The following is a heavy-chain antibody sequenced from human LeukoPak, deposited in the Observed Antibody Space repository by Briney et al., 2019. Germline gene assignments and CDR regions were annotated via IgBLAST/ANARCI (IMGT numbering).Heavy chain of an antibody. CDR1: GGTFSSYA. V-gene: IGHV1-69*06. D-gene: IGHD1-1*01. J-gene: IGHJ3*02. Sequence: GASVKVSCKASGGTFSSYAISWVRQAPGQGLEWMGGIIPIFGTANYAQKFQGRVTNTADKSTSTAYMELSSLRSEDTAVYYCARVRNWNDEPVNDAFDIWGQGTMVTVSS. CDR2: IIPIFGTA. CDR3: ARVRNWNDEPVNDAFDI.